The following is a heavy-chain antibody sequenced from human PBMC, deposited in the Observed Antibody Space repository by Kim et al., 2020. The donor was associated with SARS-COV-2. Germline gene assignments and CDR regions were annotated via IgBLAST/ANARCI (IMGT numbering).Heavy chain of an antibody. D-gene: IGHD3-3*01. Sequence: GGSLRLSCAASGFTFNDYYMDWVRQAPGKGLEWVARSRNKARSFSTEYAASVKGRFTVSRHDSENSLYLDMNGLKTEGTAVYYCTRASYGANYFTYYWGQGALVTVSS. V-gene: IGHV3-72*01. CDR3: TRASYGANYFTYY. CDR2: SRNKARSFST. J-gene: IGHJ4*02. CDR1: GFTFNDYY.